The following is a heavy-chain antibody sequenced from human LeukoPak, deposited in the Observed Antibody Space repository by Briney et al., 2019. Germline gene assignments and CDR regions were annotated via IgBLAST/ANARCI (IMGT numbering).Heavy chain of an antibody. CDR3: ARHLSGVTGYTYGRGIDY. CDR2: IKKDGSEK. J-gene: IGHJ4*02. CDR1: GFTFSSYW. Sequence: GGSLRLSCAASGFTFSSYWMSWVRQAPGKGLEWVANIKKDGSEKYYVDSVKGRFTISRDNAKKSLYLQMNSLRAEDTAVYYCARHLSGVTGYTYGRGIDYWGQGALVTVSS. D-gene: IGHD5-18*01. V-gene: IGHV3-7*01.